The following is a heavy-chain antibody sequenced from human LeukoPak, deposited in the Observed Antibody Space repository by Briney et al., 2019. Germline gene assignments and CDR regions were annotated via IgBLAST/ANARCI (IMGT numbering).Heavy chain of an antibody. CDR1: GFTVSSNY. D-gene: IGHD2-15*01. Sequence: GGSLRLSCAASGFTVSSNYMSWVRQAPGKGLEWVSVIYSGGSTYYADSVKGRFTISRDNSKNTLYLQMNSLRAEDTAVYYCASPYCSGGSCSRGLEYWGQATLVTVSS. CDR2: IYSGGST. CDR3: ASPYCSGGSCSRGLEY. J-gene: IGHJ4*02. V-gene: IGHV3-53*01.